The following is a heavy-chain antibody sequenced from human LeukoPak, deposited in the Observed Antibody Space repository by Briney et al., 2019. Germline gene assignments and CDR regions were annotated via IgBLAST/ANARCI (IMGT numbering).Heavy chain of an antibody. D-gene: IGHD6-19*01. Sequence: ASVKVSCKASGYTFTSYGISWVRQAPGQGLEWMGWISAYNGNTNYAQKLQGRVTMTTDTSTSTAYMELRSLRSDDTAVYYCARVGRLGSSGWYYYYGMDVWGQGTTVTVSS. CDR3: ARVGRLGSSGWYYYYGMDV. CDR2: ISAYNGNT. J-gene: IGHJ6*02. V-gene: IGHV1-18*01. CDR1: GYTFTSYG.